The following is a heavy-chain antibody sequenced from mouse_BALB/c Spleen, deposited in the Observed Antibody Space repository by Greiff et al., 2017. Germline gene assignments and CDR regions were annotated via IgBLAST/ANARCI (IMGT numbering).Heavy chain of an antibody. J-gene: IGHJ4*01. D-gene: IGHD2-12*01. V-gene: IGHV6-6*02. Sequence: EVKLMESGGGLVQPGGSMKLSCVASGFTFSNYWMNWVRQSPEKGLEWVAEIRLKSNNYATHYAESVKGRFTISRDDSKSSVYLQMNNLRAEDTGIYYCTRYDENYAMDYWGQGTSVTVSS. CDR2: IRLKSNNYAT. CDR3: TRYDENYAMDY. CDR1: GFTFSNYW.